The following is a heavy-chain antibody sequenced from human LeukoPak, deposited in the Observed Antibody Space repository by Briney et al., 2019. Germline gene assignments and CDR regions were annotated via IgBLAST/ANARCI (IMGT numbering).Heavy chain of an antibody. CDR3: ARDAGPPRSGSYSPPLLDY. Sequence: SQTLSLTCTVSGGSISSGSYYWSWIRQPAGKGLEWIGRIYTSGSTNYNPSLKSRVTISVDTSKNQFSLKLSPVTAADTAMYYCARDAGPPRSGSYSPPLLDYWGQGTLVTVSS. D-gene: IGHD3-10*01. J-gene: IGHJ4*02. V-gene: IGHV4-61*02. CDR2: IYTSGST. CDR1: GGSISSGSYY.